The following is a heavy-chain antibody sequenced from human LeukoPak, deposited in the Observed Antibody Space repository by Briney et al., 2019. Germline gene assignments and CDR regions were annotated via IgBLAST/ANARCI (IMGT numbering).Heavy chain of an antibody. J-gene: IGHJ1*01. CDR2: ISGSSSDT. Sequence: PGGSLRLSCAPSVFTISEYSMKLIRQAPGKGLEWLSFISGSSSDTNYADSVKGRFTISRDNANNSLYLQMNSLRVEETAVYYCSRARPGGGGQSLQQWGQGTLVTVSS. V-gene: IGHV3-11*05. CDR1: VFTISEYS. D-gene: IGHD3-16*01. CDR3: SRARPGGGGQSLQQ.